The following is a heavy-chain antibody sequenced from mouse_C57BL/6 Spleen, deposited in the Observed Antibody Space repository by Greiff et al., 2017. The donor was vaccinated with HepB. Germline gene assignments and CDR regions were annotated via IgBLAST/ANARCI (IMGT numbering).Heavy chain of an antibody. CDR3: ARSSSGYDYFDY. CDR1: GFTFSSYT. J-gene: IGHJ2*01. Sequence: EVQLVESGGGLVKPGGSLKLSCAASGFTFSSYTMSWVRQTPEKRLEWVATISGGGGNTYYPDSVKGRFTISRDNAKNTLYLQMSSLRSEDTALYYCARSSSGYDYFDYWGQGTTLTVSS. V-gene: IGHV5-9*01. D-gene: IGHD3-2*02. CDR2: ISGGGGNT.